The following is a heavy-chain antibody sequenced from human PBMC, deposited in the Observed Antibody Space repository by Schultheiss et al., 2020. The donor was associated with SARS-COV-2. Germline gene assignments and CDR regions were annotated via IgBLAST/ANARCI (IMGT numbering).Heavy chain of an antibody. CDR3: ARGRGSGSYPLRF. CDR2: IYYSGST. Sequence: SETLSLTCTVSGGSISSYYWSWIRQPAGKGLEWIGYIYYSGSTNYNPSLKSRVTISVDTSKNQFSLKLSSVTAADTAVYYCARGRGSGSYPLRFWGQGTLVTVSS. J-gene: IGHJ4*02. D-gene: IGHD1-26*01. CDR1: GGSISSYY. V-gene: IGHV4-59*12.